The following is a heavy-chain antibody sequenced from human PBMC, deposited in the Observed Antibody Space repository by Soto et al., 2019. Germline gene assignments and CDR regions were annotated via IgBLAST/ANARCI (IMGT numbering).Heavy chain of an antibody. CDR1: RVSISV. D-gene: IGHD4-4*01. V-gene: IGHV5-51*01. CDR3: GRLDEMATVIDY. Sequence: RVSISVVAGACKMPGKGLEWVGIIFPRDSDTRYNPSFQGQVIISADESISTAYLQWNSLKASDTAMYYCGRLDEMATVIDYWGQGALVTVSS. J-gene: IGHJ4*02. CDR2: IFPRDSDT.